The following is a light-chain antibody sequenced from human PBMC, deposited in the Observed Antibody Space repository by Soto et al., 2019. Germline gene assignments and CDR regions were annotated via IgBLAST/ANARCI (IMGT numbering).Light chain of an antibody. V-gene: IGLV6-57*02. CDR3: HSYDSSAHWV. Sequence: LTQPRSVSGSPGQSVTISCTGTSSDVGGYNYVSWYQQHPGKAPTTVIYQDNERPSGVPDRFSGSIDSSSNSASLTISGLRTEDEADYYCHSYDSSAHWVFGGGTKLTVL. J-gene: IGLJ3*02. CDR2: QDN. CDR1: SSDVGGYNY.